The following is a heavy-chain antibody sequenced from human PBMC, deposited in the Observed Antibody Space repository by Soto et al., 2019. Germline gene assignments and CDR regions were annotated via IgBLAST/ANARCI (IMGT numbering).Heavy chain of an antibody. J-gene: IGHJ4*02. D-gene: IGHD2-21*02. Sequence: VQLMESGGGLVYPGASMRLSCETSVFSFRDHSMNWVRQAPGKGLQWVSYISSTGDDIHYADSVKGRFTVSRDNAKNALFLQMNSLRDDDSAIYYCARLPKGSVVTGWGQGTLVTVSS. CDR1: VFSFRDHS. CDR2: ISSTGDDI. CDR3: ARLPKGSVVTG. V-gene: IGHV3-48*02.